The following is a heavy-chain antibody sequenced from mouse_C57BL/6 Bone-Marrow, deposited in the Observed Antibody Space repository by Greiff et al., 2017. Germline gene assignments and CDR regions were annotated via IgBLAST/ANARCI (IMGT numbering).Heavy chain of an antibody. CDR3: GTGDSNYSYYAMDY. D-gene: IGHD2-5*01. CDR2: IYPGSGST. CDR1: GYTFTSYW. J-gene: IGHJ4*01. Sequence: QVQLQQPGAELVKPGASVKMSCKASGYTFTSYWITWVKQRPGQGLEWIGDIYPGSGSTNYNEKFKSKATLTVDTSSSTAYMQLSSLTSEDSAVYYCGTGDSNYSYYAMDYWGQGTSVTVSS. V-gene: IGHV1-55*01.